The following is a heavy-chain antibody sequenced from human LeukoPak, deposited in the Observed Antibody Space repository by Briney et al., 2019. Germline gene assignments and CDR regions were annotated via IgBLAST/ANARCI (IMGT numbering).Heavy chain of an antibody. D-gene: IGHD4-23*01. Sequence: PGGSLRLSCAASGFTVSSNYMSWVRQAPGKGLEWVAFIRYDGSNKYYADSVKGRFTISRDNPKNTLYLQMNSLRAEDTAVYYCATYYGGKGPFDYWGQGTLVTVSS. CDR2: IRYDGSNK. CDR1: GFTVSSNY. CDR3: ATYYGGKGPFDY. J-gene: IGHJ4*02. V-gene: IGHV3-30*02.